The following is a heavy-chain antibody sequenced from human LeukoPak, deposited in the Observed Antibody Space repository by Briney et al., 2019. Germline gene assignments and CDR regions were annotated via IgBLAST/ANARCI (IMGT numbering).Heavy chain of an antibody. CDR2: IYWNDDK. Sequence: SGPTLVNPTQTLTLTCTFSGFSLGTSGVGVGWIRQPPGKALEWLALIYWNDDKRYSPPLESRLTITKDTSKNRVVLTMTNMDPVDTATYYCARRGSSLSFDFWGQGTLVTVSS. D-gene: IGHD6-6*01. J-gene: IGHJ4*02. CDR3: ARRGSSLSFDF. V-gene: IGHV2-5*01. CDR1: GFSLGTSGVG.